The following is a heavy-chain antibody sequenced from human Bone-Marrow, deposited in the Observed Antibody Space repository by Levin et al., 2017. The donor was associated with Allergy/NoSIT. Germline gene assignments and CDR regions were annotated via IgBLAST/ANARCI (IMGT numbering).Heavy chain of an antibody. Sequence: GGSLRLSCAASGFTFSSYEMNWVRQAPGKGLEWISYISSSGTTIYYADSVKGRFTISRDNAKNSLYLQMTSLRDEDTAVYYCSRVGIHLMVYWGQGTLVTVSS. J-gene: IGHJ4*02. V-gene: IGHV3-48*03. CDR1: GFTFSSYE. CDR3: SRVGIHLMVY. CDR2: ISSSGTTI. D-gene: IGHD5-18*01.